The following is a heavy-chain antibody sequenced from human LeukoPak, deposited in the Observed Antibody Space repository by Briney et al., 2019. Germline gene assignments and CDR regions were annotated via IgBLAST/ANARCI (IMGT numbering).Heavy chain of an antibody. Sequence: GGSLRLSCAASGFTFSSYSMNWVRQAPGKGLEWVSSISSSSSYIYYADSVKGRFTISRDNAKNSLYLQVNSLRAEDTAVYYCARGNWRERTFGGVIVLDAFDIWGQGTMVTVSS. V-gene: IGHV3-21*01. CDR1: GFTFSSYS. J-gene: IGHJ3*02. CDR3: ARGNWRERTFGGVIVLDAFDI. D-gene: IGHD3-16*02. CDR2: ISSSSSYI.